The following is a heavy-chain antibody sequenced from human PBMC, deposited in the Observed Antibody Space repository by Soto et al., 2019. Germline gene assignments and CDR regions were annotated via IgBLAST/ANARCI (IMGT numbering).Heavy chain of an antibody. V-gene: IGHV1-8*01. CDR2: MNPNTGNT. CDR3: ARERAYGMDV. Sequence: QVQLVQSGAEVKKPGASVKVSCKASGYTFSSYDINWVRQATGQGLEWMGWMNPNTGNTVYAQKFQGRVTMTRNTSIRTAYMERSSLRAEDTAGYDGARERAYGMDVWGQGTTVTVSS. J-gene: IGHJ6*02. CDR1: GYTFSSYD.